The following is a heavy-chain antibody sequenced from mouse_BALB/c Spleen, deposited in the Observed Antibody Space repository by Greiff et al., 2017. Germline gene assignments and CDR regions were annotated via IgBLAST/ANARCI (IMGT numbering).Heavy chain of an antibody. CDR2: IWAGGST. CDR1: GFSLTSYG. Sequence: QVQLQQSGPGLVQPSQSLSITCTVSGFSLTSYGVHWVRQPPGKGLEWLGVIWAGGSTNYNSALMSRLSISKDNSKSQVFLKMNSLQTDDTAMYYCARDRGNGSPWFAYWGQGTLVTVSA. V-gene: IGHV2-9*02. J-gene: IGHJ3*01. D-gene: IGHD1-1*01. CDR3: ARDRGNGSPWFAY.